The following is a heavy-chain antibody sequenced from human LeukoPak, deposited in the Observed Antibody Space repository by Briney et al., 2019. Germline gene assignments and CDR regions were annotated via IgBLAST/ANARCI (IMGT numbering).Heavy chain of an antibody. CDR2: IYYSGST. V-gene: IGHV4-39*07. CDR1: GGSISSSSYY. J-gene: IGHJ3*02. Sequence: PSETLSLTCTVSGGSISSSSYYWGWIRQPPGKGLEWIGSIYYSGSTYYNPSLKSRVTISVDTSKNQFSLKLSSVTAADTAVYYCARDTHRGLNAFDIWGQGTMVTVSS. D-gene: IGHD4-17*01. CDR3: ARDTHRGLNAFDI.